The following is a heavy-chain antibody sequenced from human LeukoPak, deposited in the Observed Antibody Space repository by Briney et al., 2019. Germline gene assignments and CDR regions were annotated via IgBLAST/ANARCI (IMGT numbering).Heavy chain of an antibody. CDR2: ISGSGGST. J-gene: IGHJ4*02. CDR1: GFTFSSYS. CDR3: AKDSDSSSWPPSIDY. Sequence: GGSLRLSCAASGFTFSSYSMNWVDQAPGKELEWVSAISGSGGSTYYADSVKGRFTISRDNSKNTLYLQMNSLRAEDTAVYYCAKDSDSSSWPPSIDYWGQGTLVTVSS. V-gene: IGHV3-23*01. D-gene: IGHD6-13*01.